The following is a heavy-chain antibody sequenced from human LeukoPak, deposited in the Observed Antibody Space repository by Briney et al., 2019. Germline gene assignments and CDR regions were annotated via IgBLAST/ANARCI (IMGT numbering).Heavy chain of an antibody. V-gene: IGHV1-2*04. CDR2: INPNSGGT. D-gene: IGHD3-10*01. CDR3: ARGNGSGSPDEAYYYYYGMDV. CDR1: GYTFTGYY. Sequence: ASVNVSCKASGYTFTGYYMHWVRQAPGQGLEWMGWINPNSGGTNYAQKFQGWVTMTRDTSISTAYMELSRLRSDDTAVYYCARGNGSGSPDEAYYYYYGMDVWGKGTTVTVSS. J-gene: IGHJ6*04.